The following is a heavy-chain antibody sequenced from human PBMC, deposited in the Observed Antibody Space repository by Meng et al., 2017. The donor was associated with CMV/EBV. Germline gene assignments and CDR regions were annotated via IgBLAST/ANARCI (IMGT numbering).Heavy chain of an antibody. J-gene: IGHJ4*02. D-gene: IGHD3-3*01. V-gene: IGHV4-34*01. Sequence: SETLSPTCAVYGGSFSGYYWSWIRQPPGKGLEWIGEINHSGSTNYNPSLKSRVTISVDTSKNQFSLKLSSVTAADTAVYYCARGAYDFWSGKDDYWGQGTLVTVSS. CDR2: INHSGST. CDR3: ARGAYDFWSGKDDY. CDR1: GGSFSGYY.